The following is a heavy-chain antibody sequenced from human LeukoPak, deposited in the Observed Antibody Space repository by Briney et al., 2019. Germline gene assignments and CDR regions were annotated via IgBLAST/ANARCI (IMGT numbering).Heavy chain of an antibody. CDR1: GFTFSSYW. CDR3: ARKGLSSYYDCSAYYF. Sequence: PGGSLRLSCAASGFTFSSYWMSWVRQAPGKGLEWVANIKQDGSEKYYVDSVKGRFTISRDNAKNSLYLQMNSLRAEDTAVYYCARKGLSSYYDCSAYYFWGQGTLVTVSS. J-gene: IGHJ4*02. D-gene: IGHD3-22*01. CDR2: IKQDGSEK. V-gene: IGHV3-7*01.